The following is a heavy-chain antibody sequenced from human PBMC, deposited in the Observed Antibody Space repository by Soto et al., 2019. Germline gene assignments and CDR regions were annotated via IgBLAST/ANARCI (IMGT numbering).Heavy chain of an antibody. V-gene: IGHV4-61*01. Sequence: SETLSLTCCVSGGSVSNKTYYWSWIRQPPGKSLEWIGYVYYSGTTNYNPSLKSRVTISVDLSKNQFSLRLSSVTTADTALYYCARTTAVPNTLRSRYFFDYWGQGTLVTVSS. CDR1: GGSVSNKTYY. CDR2: VYYSGTT. CDR3: ARTTAVPNTLRSRYFFDY. J-gene: IGHJ4*02. D-gene: IGHD4-17*01.